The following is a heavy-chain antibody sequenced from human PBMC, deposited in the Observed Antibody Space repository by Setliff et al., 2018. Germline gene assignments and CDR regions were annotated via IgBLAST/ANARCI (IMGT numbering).Heavy chain of an antibody. CDR3: ARDNNPGYRGYWGRLDY. Sequence: SETLSLTCAVYGGSFSGYYWNWIRQPPGKGLEWIGYIYYSGSTYYNPSPKSRVTISVDTSKNQFSLKLSSVTAADTAVYYCARDNNPGYRGYWGRLDYWGQGTLVTVSS. J-gene: IGHJ4*02. CDR1: GGSFSGYY. CDR2: IYYSGST. D-gene: IGHD3-16*02. V-gene: IGHV4-34*09.